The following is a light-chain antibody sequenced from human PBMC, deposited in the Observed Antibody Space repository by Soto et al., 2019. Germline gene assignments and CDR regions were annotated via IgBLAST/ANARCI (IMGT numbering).Light chain of an antibody. CDR3: SSYTSNSTPHFV. CDR1: SSDVGGYNY. CDR2: DVS. J-gene: IGLJ1*01. V-gene: IGLV2-14*01. Sequence: QSALTQPASVSGSPGQSITFSCTGTSSDVGGYNYVSWYQQHPGKAPKLMIYDVSNRPSGVSDRFSGSKSGNTAFLTISGLQAEDEADYYSSSYTSNSTPHFVFGTGTKLTVL.